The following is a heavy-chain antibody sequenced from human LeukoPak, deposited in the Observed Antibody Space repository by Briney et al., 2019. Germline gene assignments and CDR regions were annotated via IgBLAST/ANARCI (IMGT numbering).Heavy chain of an antibody. V-gene: IGHV3-7*01. CDR1: GFTFDDYA. Sequence: PGGSLRLSCAASGFTFDDYAMHWVRQAPGKGLEWVASIRQDGSEKTYVDSVKGRFTISRDNTKNSLSLQVNSLRVEDTAVYYCARDGTAAGLYFDLWGQGTLVTVSS. J-gene: IGHJ4*01. CDR2: IRQDGSEK. CDR3: ARDGTAAGLYFDL. D-gene: IGHD6-13*01.